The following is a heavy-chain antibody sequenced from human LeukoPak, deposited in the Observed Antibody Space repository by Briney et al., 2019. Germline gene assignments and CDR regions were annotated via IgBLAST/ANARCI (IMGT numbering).Heavy chain of an antibody. D-gene: IGHD3-16*01. J-gene: IGHJ4*02. CDR3: AKDMEGGTFDY. Sequence: GGSLRLSCAASGFTFSSYSMNWVRQAPGKGLEWVSYISSSSSTIYYADSVKGRFTISRDNAKNSLYLQMNSLRAEDTALYYCAKDMEGGTFDYWGQGTLVTVSS. V-gene: IGHV3-48*01. CDR1: GFTFSSYS. CDR2: ISSSSSTI.